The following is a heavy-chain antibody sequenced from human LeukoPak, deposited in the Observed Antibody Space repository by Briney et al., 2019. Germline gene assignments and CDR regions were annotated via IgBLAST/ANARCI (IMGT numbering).Heavy chain of an antibody. J-gene: IGHJ4*02. CDR3: ARVGSSWLTLPYYFDY. D-gene: IGHD6-13*01. CDR1: GYTFTGYY. V-gene: IGHV1-2*02. Sequence: GSVTVSCKVSGYTFTGYYMQWVRQAPGQGLEGMGWINHNSGGTNYAQKFQGRDTMKRNTSKSTAYMQLSRLVSDDTAVYYCARVGSSWLTLPYYFDYWGQGTLVTVSS. CDR2: INHNSGGT.